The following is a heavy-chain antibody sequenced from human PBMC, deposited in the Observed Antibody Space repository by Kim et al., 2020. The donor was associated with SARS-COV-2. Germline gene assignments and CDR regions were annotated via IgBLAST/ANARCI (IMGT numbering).Heavy chain of an antibody. Sequence: GGSLRLSCAASGFTFSDYYMTWIRQAPGKGLEWVSYISSSGSTIYYADSVKGRFTISRDNAKNSLYLQMNSLRAEDTAVYYCARAKESGSGYVEYWGQGTLVTVSS. J-gene: IGHJ4*02. D-gene: IGHD3-10*01. CDR2: ISSSGSTI. V-gene: IGHV3-11*01. CDR1: GFTFSDYY. CDR3: ARAKESGSGYVEY.